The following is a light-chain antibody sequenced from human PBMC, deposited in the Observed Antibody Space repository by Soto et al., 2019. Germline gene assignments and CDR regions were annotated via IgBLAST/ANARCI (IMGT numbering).Light chain of an antibody. J-gene: IGKJ1*01. CDR3: QQYNNWPPRT. CDR1: QSVSTN. Sequence: EIVMTQSPATLSVSPGERATLSCSSSQSVSTNLAWYQKKPGQAPRLLIYGASTRATGIPARFSGSGSGTEFTLTVSSLQSEDFAVYYCQQYNNWPPRTFGQGTKVDIK. CDR2: GAS. V-gene: IGKV3-15*01.